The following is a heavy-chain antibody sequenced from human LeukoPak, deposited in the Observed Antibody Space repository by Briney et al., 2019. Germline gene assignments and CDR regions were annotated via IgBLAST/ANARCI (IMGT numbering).Heavy chain of an antibody. CDR1: GYTFTGYY. D-gene: IGHD2-2*01. CDR3: ARADCTSTSCYGPVDYYYYGMDV. V-gene: IGHV1-46*01. Sequence: ASVTVSCKASGYTFTGYYMHWVRQAPGQGLEWMGIINPSGGSTSYAQKFQGRVTMTRDTSTSTVYMELSSLRSEDTAVYYCARADCTSTSCYGPVDYYYYGMDVWGQGTTVTVSS. CDR2: INPSGGST. J-gene: IGHJ6*02.